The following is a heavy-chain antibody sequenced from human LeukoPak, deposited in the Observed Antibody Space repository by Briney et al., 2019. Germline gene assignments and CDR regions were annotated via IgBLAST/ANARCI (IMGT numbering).Heavy chain of an antibody. V-gene: IGHV1-2*02. CDR1: GYTFTGYY. CDR3: ARSTRGYSYGHHWGY. Sequence: GASVKVSCKTSGYTFTGYYLHWVRQAPGQGLEWMGWINPNSGGTNYAQKFQGRVTMTTDTSTSTAYMELSSLRSEDTAVYYCARSTRGYSYGHHWGYWGQGTLVTVSS. D-gene: IGHD5-18*01. J-gene: IGHJ4*02. CDR2: INPNSGGT.